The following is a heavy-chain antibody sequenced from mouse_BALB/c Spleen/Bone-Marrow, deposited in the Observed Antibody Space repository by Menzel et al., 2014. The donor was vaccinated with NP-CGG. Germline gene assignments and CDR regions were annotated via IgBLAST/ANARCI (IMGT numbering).Heavy chain of an antibody. CDR2: INPNNGDT. D-gene: IGHD3-1*01. V-gene: IGHV1-26*01. CDR3: ARGTRATYY. CDR1: GYTFTDYY. J-gene: IGHJ3*01. Sequence: VQLQQSGPELVKPGASVKMSCKASGYTFTDYYMKWVKQNHGKSLEWIGDINPNNGDTFYNQKFKAKATLTVDKSSSTAYLQVNSLTSEDSAAYYCARGTRATYYWGQGTLVTVSA.